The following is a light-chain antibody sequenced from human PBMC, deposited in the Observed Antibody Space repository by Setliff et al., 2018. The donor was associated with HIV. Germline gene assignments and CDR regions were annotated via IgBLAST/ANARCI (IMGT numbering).Light chain of an antibody. V-gene: IGLV2-23*01. J-gene: IGLJ1*01. CDR3: CSHAGGNTYI. CDR2: EGT. Sequence: QSALTQPASVSGSPGQSITISCTGTSSDVGSYNHVSWYQQHPGKAPKLIIFEGTKRLSGVSNRFSGSNSGNTASLTISGLQPEDEADYYCCSHAGGNTYIFGSGTKGTVL. CDR1: SSDVGSYNH.